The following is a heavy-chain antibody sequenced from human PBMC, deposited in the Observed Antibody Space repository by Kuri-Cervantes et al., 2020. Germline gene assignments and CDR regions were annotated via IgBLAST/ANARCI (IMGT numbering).Heavy chain of an antibody. Sequence: ASVKVSCKASGGTFTSYDINWVRQATGQGLEWMGWMNPNSGNTGYAQKFQGRVTMTRNTSISTAYMELSSLRSEDTAVYYCARALKRITIFGSRLPGLDYWGQGTLVTVSS. CDR3: ARALKRITIFGSRLPGLDY. V-gene: IGHV1-8*01. CDR1: GGTFTSYD. J-gene: IGHJ4*02. CDR2: MNPNSGNT. D-gene: IGHD3-3*01.